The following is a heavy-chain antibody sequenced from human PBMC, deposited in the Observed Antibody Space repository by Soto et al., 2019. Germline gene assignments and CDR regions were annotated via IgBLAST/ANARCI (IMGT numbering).Heavy chain of an antibody. Sequence: GGSLRLSCAASGFTFSSYAMSWVRQAPGKGLEWVSAISGSGGSTYYADSVKGRFTISRDNSKNTLYLQMNSLRAEDTAVYYWAKVILERYCSSTSCSQNPVYYFDYWGQGTLVTVSS. CDR1: GFTFSSYA. D-gene: IGHD2-2*01. CDR3: AKVILERYCSSTSCSQNPVYYFDY. J-gene: IGHJ4*02. CDR2: ISGSGGST. V-gene: IGHV3-23*01.